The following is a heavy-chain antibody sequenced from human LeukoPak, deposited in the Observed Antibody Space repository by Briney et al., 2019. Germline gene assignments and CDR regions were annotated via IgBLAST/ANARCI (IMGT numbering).Heavy chain of an antibody. Sequence: SVKVSCKASGGTFSSNEISWVRQAPGQGLEWMGRIIPNIGTPSYAQSFQGRVTISADKSTSTAYMELSSLRSEDTAVYYCARVEDNWGQGTLVTVSS. CDR2: IIPNIGTP. D-gene: IGHD5-24*01. J-gene: IGHJ4*02. CDR3: ARVEDN. CDR1: GGTFSSNE. V-gene: IGHV1-69*04.